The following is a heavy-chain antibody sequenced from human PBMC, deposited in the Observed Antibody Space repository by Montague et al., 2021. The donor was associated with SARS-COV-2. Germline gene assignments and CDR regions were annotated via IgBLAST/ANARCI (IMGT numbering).Heavy chain of an antibody. V-gene: IGHV4-34*01. Sequence: SETLSLTCAVYGGSFSGYYWTWIRQPPRKGLSWIGEINHSGSTNYNPSLKSRVTISVDTSKNQFSLTLSSVTAADPAVYYCTREGYQVLWSDYYYYGMDVWGQGTTVTVSS. CDR1: GGSFSGYY. D-gene: IGHD2-2*01. CDR3: TREGYQVLWSDYYYYGMDV. J-gene: IGHJ6*02. CDR2: INHSGST.